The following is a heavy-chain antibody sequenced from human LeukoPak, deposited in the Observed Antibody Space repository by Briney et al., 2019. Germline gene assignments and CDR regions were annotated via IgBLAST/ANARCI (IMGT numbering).Heavy chain of an antibody. J-gene: IGHJ4*02. CDR1: GFTFSNAW. D-gene: IGHD2-21*02. Sequence: GGSLRLSCAASGFTFSNAWMSWVRQAPGKGLEWVGRIKSKTDGGTTDYAAPVKGRFTISRDDSKNTPYLQMNSLKTEDTAVYYCTTGVVVTATLYYFDYWGQGTLVTVSS. CDR3: TTGVVVTATLYYFDY. CDR2: IKSKTDGGTT. V-gene: IGHV3-15*01.